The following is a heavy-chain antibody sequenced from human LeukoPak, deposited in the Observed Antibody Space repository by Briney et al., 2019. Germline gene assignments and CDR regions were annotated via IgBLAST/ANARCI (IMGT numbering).Heavy chain of an antibody. CDR2: IYYSGST. Sequence: LRLSCAASGFTFSSYAMSWIRQPPGKGLEWIGYIYYSGSTYYNPSLKSRVTISVDTSKNQFSLKLSSVTAADTAVYYCARNIAAAGQVFDYWGQGTLVTVSS. V-gene: IGHV4-30-4*08. J-gene: IGHJ4*02. CDR1: GFTFSSYA. CDR3: ARNIAAAGQVFDY. D-gene: IGHD6-13*01.